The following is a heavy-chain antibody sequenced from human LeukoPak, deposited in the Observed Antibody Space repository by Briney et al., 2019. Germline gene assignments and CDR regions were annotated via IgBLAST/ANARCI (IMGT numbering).Heavy chain of an antibody. CDR3: RKTTPANYHYDS. V-gene: IGHV3-23*01. CDR2: ISRSSGST. CDR1: GFTFSSYG. D-gene: IGHD4/OR15-4a*01. Sequence: LPGGSLRLSCAASGFTFSSYGMSWVRQAPGKGLEWVSAISRSSGSTYYADSVKGRFTISRDNSKNTLYLQMNSLRAEDTAVYYCRKTTPANYHYDSWGQGTLVTVSP. J-gene: IGHJ4*02.